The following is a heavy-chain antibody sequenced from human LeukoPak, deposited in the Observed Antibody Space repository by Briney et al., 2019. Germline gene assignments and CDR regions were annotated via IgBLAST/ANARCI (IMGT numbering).Heavy chain of an antibody. CDR1: GVSISSSGYY. CDR2: LYYSGST. V-gene: IGHV4-39*01. J-gene: IGHJ5*02. Sequence: PSETLSLTCTVSGVSISSSGYYWAWIRQPPGKGLEWIGTLYYSGSTYFKPALKSRVTIFVDTSKNQFSLKLTSVTAADTAVYYCSRLYCTTSSCGRFDPWGQGTLVTVSS. CDR3: SRLYCTTSSCGRFDP. D-gene: IGHD2-2*01.